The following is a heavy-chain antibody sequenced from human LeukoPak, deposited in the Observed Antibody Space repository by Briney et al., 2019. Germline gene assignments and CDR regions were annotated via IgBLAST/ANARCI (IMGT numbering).Heavy chain of an antibody. J-gene: IGHJ5*02. CDR3: ARTKPGYCSSTSCYGGVGWFDP. CDR1: GGSISSGDYY. D-gene: IGHD2-2*01. CDR2: INQSGST. V-gene: IGHV4-30-4*01. Sequence: PSHPLSLTCTVYGGSISSGDYYWSWIHQPPGKGLDWNGAINQSGSTNYNPSLKSRVTISVDTSKNQFSLKLSSVTAADTAVYYCARTKPGYCSSTSCYGGVGWFDPWGQGTLVTVSS.